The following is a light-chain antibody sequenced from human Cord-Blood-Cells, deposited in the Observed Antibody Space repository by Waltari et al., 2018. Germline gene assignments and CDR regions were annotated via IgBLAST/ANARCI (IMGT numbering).Light chain of an antibody. V-gene: IGLV2-14*01. CDR3: SSYTHRSTLV. J-gene: IGLJ1*01. CDR2: EVS. Sequence: SALTQPASVSGSPGQSITISCTGTSSDVGGDNYVSWYPQHPGKAPKLMIDEVSNWPSGVSNRFSGATSSNTASLTISEIQAEDEADYYCSSYTHRSTLVFGTETKVSVL. CDR1: SSDVGGDNY.